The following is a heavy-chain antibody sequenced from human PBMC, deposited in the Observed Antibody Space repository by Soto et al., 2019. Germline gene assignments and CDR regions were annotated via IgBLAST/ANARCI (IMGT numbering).Heavy chain of an antibody. CDR3: ARSHHAYYYDSSGYPFGY. CDR2: IYYSGST. V-gene: IGHV4-31*03. Sequence: QAQLQESGPGLVKPSQTLSLTCTVSGGSISSGGYYWSWIRQHPGKGLEWIGYIYYSGSTYYNPSLKSRVTISVDTSKNQFSLKLSSVTAADTAVYYCARSHHAYYYDSSGYPFGYWGQGTLVTVSS. CDR1: GGSISSGGYY. D-gene: IGHD3-22*01. J-gene: IGHJ4*02.